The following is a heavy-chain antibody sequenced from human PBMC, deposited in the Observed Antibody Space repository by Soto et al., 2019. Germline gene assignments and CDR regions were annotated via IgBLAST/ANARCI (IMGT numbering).Heavy chain of an antibody. Sequence: QVQLQQWGAGLLKPSETLSLTCAAYGGSFSGYYWSWIRQPPGKGLEWIGEINHSGSTNYNPSLKSRVTISVDTSKNQFSLKLSSVTAADTAVYYCARIGKAWGQGTLVTVSS. CDR1: GGSFSGYY. CDR3: ARIGKA. J-gene: IGHJ5*02. V-gene: IGHV4-34*01. D-gene: IGHD3-10*01. CDR2: INHSGST.